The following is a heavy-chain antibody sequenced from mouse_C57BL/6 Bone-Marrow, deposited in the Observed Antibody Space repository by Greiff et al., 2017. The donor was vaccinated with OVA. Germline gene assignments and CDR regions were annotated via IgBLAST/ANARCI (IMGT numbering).Heavy chain of an antibody. J-gene: IGHJ3*01. D-gene: IGHD1-1*01. CDR3: ARDFLYYYGSSYRFAY. V-gene: IGHV1-81*01. CDR1: GYTFTSYG. CDR2: IYPRSGNT. Sequence: QVQLQHSGAELARPGASVKLSCKASGYTFTSYGISWVKQRTGQGLEWIGEIYPRSGNTYYNEKLKGKATLTADKSSSTAYMELRSLTSEDSAVYFCARDFLYYYGSSYRFAYWGQGTLVTVSA.